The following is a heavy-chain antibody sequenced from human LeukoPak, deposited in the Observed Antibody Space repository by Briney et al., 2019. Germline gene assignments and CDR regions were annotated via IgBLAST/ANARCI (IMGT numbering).Heavy chain of an antibody. CDR3: AKAGASSWYFYFDY. D-gene: IGHD6-13*01. V-gene: IGHV3-23*01. CDR1: GFTFSSYA. Sequence: GGSLRLSCAASGFTFSSYALTWVRQAPGKGLEWVSAISGSGGSTYYADSVKGRFTISRDNSKNPLYLQMSSLRAEDTAVYYCAKAGASSWYFYFDYWGQGTLVTVSS. CDR2: ISGSGGST. J-gene: IGHJ4*02.